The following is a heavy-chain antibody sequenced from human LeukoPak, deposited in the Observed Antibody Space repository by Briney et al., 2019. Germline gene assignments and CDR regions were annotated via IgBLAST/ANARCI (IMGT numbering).Heavy chain of an antibody. J-gene: IGHJ4*02. CDR1: GGSISSYY. CDR3: ARGNYGGSSSFDY. Sequence: SETLSLTCTVSGGSISSYYWSWIRQPPGKGLEWIGEINHSGSTNYNPSLKSRVTISVDTSKNQFSLKLSSVTAADTAVYYCARGNYGGSSSFDYWGQGTLVTVSS. D-gene: IGHD4-23*01. V-gene: IGHV4-34*01. CDR2: INHSGST.